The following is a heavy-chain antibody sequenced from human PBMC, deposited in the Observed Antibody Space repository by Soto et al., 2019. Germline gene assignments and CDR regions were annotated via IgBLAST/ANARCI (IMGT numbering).Heavy chain of an antibody. V-gene: IGHV1-2*02. CDR2: INPNSGGK. CDR3: ARGDVRVVASFDP. Sequence: QVQLVQSGAEVKKPGASVKVSCKASGYTFTDYYIHWVRQAPGQGLEWMGWINPNSGGKNYAQKFQGRVTMTGDTAISTAYMELSRLISDDTAVYYCARGDVRVVASFDPWGQGALVTVSS. J-gene: IGHJ5*02. D-gene: IGHD2-15*01. CDR1: GYTFTDYY.